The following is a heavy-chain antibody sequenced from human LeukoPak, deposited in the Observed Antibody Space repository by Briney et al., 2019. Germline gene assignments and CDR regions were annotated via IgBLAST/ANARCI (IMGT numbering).Heavy chain of an antibody. J-gene: IGHJ5*02. CDR1: GFTFSSYA. V-gene: IGHV3-23*01. CDR3: ARKWFDP. CDR2: VSGSGGYT. Sequence: PGGSLRLSCAASGFTFSSYAMSWVRQAPGKGLEWVSSVSGSGGYTYYAGSVKGRFTISRDNSKNTLYLQMNSLRAEDTAVYYCARKWFDPWGQGTLVTVSS.